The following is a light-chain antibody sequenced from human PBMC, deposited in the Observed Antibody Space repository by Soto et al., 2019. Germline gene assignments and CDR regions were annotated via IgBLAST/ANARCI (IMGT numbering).Light chain of an antibody. V-gene: IGKV2-28*01. CDR1: QGLMHSIGNTL. CDR3: MQSQQYPYT. Sequence: IVMTQSPPSLTATPGEPASISCRASQGLMHSIGNTLLDWYLQNPGQSPQLLTYVGSNRASGVPDRFSGSESGTDFTLTISRLEAEDVGIYYCMQSQQYPYTFGQGTKLEIK. J-gene: IGKJ2*01. CDR2: VGS.